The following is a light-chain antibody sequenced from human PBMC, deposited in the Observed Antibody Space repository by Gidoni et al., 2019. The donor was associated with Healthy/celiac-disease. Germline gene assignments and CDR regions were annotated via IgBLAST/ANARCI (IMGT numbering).Light chain of an antibody. Sequence: QSVLTQPPSGSGAAGQTVTTSCTGTSSNIGAGYDEHWYQQLPVTAPKLPIYGNSNRPSGVPDRFSGSKSGTSASLAITGLQAEDEADYYCQSYDSSLSGWVFGGGTKLTVL. J-gene: IGLJ3*02. CDR3: QSYDSSLSGWV. CDR1: SSNIGAGYD. V-gene: IGLV1-40*01. CDR2: GNS.